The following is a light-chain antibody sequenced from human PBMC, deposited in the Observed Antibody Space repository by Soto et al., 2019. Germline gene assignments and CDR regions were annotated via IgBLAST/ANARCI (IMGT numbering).Light chain of an antibody. V-gene: IGKV3-11*01. J-gene: IGKJ4*01. Sequence: EIVLTQSPATLSLSPGERATLSCRASQSVSNYLAWYQQKPGQAPRLVISDASNRATGIPARFSGSGSGTDFTLTISSLEPEDFAVYYCQHRVNWPTFGGGTKVEFK. CDR2: DAS. CDR1: QSVSNY. CDR3: QHRVNWPT.